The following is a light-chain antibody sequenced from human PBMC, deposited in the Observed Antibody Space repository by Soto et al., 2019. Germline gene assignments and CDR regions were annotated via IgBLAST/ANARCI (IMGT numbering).Light chain of an antibody. J-gene: IGKJ1*01. CDR1: RTVNSN. CDR3: QQYNNWPPRWT. CDR2: GAY. V-gene: IGKV3-15*01. Sequence: EIVMTQSPATLSVSPGERATLSCRASRTVNSNLAWYQQKPGQAPRLLIYGAYTRATGVPARFSGSGSGTEFTLTISSLQSEDFAVYYCQQYNNWPPRWTFGQGTKVEIK.